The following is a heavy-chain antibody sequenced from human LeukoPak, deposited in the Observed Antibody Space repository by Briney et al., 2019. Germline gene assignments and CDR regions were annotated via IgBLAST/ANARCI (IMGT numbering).Heavy chain of an antibody. D-gene: IGHD3-10*01. J-gene: IGHJ4*02. Sequence: SETLSLTCAVYGGSFSGYYWSWIRQPPGKGLEWIGEINHSGSTNCNPSLKSRVTISVDTSKNQFSLKLSSVTAADTAVYYCACLKRGYYGSGSYYTLDYWGQGTLVTVSS. CDR2: INHSGST. V-gene: IGHV4-34*01. CDR3: ACLKRGYYGSGSYYTLDY. CDR1: GGSFSGYY.